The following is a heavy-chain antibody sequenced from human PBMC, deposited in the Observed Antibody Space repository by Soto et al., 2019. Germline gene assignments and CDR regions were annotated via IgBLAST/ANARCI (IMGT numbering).Heavy chain of an antibody. Sequence: QVQLQESGPGLVMPTETLSLTCTVSGGSISSYCWSWIRQPPGKGLEWIGYIYYSGSTNYNPSLKSRVTISVDTSKNQFSLKLSSVTAADTAVYYCARNGQSLGSGSYYRLYYYYGMDVWGQGTTVTVSS. V-gene: IGHV4-59*01. CDR2: IYYSGST. CDR3: ARNGQSLGSGSYYRLYYYYGMDV. CDR1: GGSISSYC. J-gene: IGHJ6*02. D-gene: IGHD3-10*01.